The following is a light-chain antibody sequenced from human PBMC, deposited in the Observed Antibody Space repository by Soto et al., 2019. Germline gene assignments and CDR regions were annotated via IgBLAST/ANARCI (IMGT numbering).Light chain of an antibody. CDR3: QQYGSSLRT. J-gene: IGKJ1*01. V-gene: IGKV3-20*01. CDR1: QSVSSSY. Sequence: IVVTQSPCTLSLSPGERATLSCRASQSVSSSYLAWYQQKPGQAPRLLIYGASSRATGIPDRFSGSGSGTDFTLTISRLEPEDFAVYYCQQYGSSLRTFGQGTKVDIK. CDR2: GAS.